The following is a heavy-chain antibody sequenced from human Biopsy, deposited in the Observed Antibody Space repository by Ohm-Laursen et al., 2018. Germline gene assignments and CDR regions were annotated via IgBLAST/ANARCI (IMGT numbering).Heavy chain of an antibody. J-gene: IGHJ4*02. CDR2: IRSKAKSCAT. D-gene: IGHD3-10*01. CDR3: TLEGAGFDN. CDR1: GFTFSASA. Sequence: SLRLSCAASGFTFSASAVHWVRQASGKGLEWVGRIRSKAKSCATAYAASVTGRFTISRDDSKNTTYLQTNSLKTEDTAVYYCTLEGAGFDNWGQGTLVTVSS. V-gene: IGHV3-73*01.